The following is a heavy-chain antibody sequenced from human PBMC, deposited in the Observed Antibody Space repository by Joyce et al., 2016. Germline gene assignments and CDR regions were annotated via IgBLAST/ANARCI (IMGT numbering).Heavy chain of an antibody. CDR1: GYSFTNNF. CDR3: ATRSANYFDGGVDFVPRPHLDS. CDR2: IWPGNSGT. J-gene: IGHJ4*02. Sequence: EVQLVQSGAAVKKPGESVKISCKASGYSFTNNFIVWVSQMPGKGLEWMGVIWPGNSGTGYSPSFQVQVTISADKSISTAYLQWSSLKAADTAIYFCATRSANYFDGGVDFVPRPHLDSWGQGTLVTVSS. D-gene: IGHD3-22*01. V-gene: IGHV5-51*01.